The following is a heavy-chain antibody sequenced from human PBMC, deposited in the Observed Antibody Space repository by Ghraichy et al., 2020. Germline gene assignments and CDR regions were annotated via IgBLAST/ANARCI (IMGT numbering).Heavy chain of an antibody. Sequence: SETLSLTCTVSGASITSNHWSWIRQPPGKGLEWIGNVYYGGSATTNPAIKSRVTISMDTSNNQYSLMLSSVTAADTAIYYCARDLGLSLWGQGTLVTVSS. J-gene: IGHJ4*02. V-gene: IGHV4-59*01. CDR3: ARDLGLSL. CDR1: GASITSNH. CDR2: VYYGGSA.